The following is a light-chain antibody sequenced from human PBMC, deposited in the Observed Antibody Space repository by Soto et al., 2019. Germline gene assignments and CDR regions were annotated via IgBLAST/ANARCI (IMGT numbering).Light chain of an antibody. CDR2: DTS. CDR1: QSVSSN. V-gene: IGKV3-20*01. CDR3: QQYVSSPLT. J-gene: IGKJ4*01. Sequence: EIVMTQSPATLSVSPVERATLSCRASQSVSSNLAWYQQKPRQAPRLLIYDTSSRATGIPDRFSGSGSGTDFTLTISRLEPEDFAVYYCQQYVSSPLTFGGGTKV.